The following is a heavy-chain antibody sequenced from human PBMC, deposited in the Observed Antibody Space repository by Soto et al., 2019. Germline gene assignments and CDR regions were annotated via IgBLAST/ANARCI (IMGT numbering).Heavy chain of an antibody. J-gene: IGHJ4*02. CDR3: AKDRDYPRDQFHY. CDR1: GFTFTYYD. D-gene: IGHD2-2*01. CDR2: ISANGQGI. Sequence: GGSLRLSCTASGFTFTYYDFSWVRQAPGKGLEWVSAISANGQGIYYADSVRGRFTISRDNSKNTVFLHMDSLRAEDTAVYYCAKDRDYPRDQFHYWGQGTLVTVSS. V-gene: IGHV3-23*01.